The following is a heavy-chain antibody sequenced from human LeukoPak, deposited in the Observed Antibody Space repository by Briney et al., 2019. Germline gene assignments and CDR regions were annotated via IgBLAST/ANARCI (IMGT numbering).Heavy chain of an antibody. CDR2: INPNSGGT. CDR1: GYTFTGYY. D-gene: IGHD2-15*01. CDR3: LVVALPYDAFDI. Sequence: ASVKVSCKASGYTFTGYYMHWVRQAPGQGLEWMGRINPNSGGTNYAQKFQGRVTMTGDTSISTAYMELSRLRSDDTAVYYCLVVALPYDAFDIWGQGTMVTVSS. V-gene: IGHV1-2*06. J-gene: IGHJ3*02.